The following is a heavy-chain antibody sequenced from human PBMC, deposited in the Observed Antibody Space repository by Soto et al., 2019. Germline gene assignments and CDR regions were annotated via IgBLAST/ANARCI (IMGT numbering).Heavy chain of an antibody. CDR2: IYWDDDK. J-gene: IGHJ4*02. CDR3: VHSLGPLDF. Sequence: QITSRESGPTLVKPTQTLTLTCTFSGFSLSRSGVGVGWVRQSPGQVLEWLALIYWDDDKRYSPSLKTRLAITKDISENQVVLTMTNMDPVDTATYYCVHSLGPLDFWGQGALVTVSS. V-gene: IGHV2-5*02. D-gene: IGHD7-27*01. CDR1: GFSLSRSGVG.